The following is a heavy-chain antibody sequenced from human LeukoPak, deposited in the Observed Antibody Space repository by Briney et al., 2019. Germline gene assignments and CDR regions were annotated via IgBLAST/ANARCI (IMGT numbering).Heavy chain of an antibody. Sequence: PGRSLRLSCGASGFTFSVYGMHWVRQAPGKGLEWVAVIWSDGSNKYFADSVKGRFTISRDNSKNTLYLQMNSLRAEDTAVYYCARETRIAAAGFDYWGQGTLVTVSS. CDR2: IWSDGSNK. J-gene: IGHJ4*02. D-gene: IGHD6-13*01. CDR1: GFTFSVYG. CDR3: ARETRIAAAGFDY. V-gene: IGHV3-33*01.